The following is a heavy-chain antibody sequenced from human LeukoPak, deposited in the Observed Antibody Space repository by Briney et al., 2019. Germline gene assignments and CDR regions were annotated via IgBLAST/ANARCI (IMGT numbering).Heavy chain of an antibody. CDR1: GFTFSSYG. Sequence: GRSLRLSCAASGFTFSSYGMHWVRQPPGKGLVWVSRISKDGSSTSYADSVKGRFTISRDNAKNTLYLQMSSLTAEDTAVYFCAASMAGFNWFDPWGQGTLVTVSS. V-gene: IGHV3-74*01. D-gene: IGHD6-19*01. J-gene: IGHJ5*02. CDR2: ISKDGSST. CDR3: AASMAGFNWFDP.